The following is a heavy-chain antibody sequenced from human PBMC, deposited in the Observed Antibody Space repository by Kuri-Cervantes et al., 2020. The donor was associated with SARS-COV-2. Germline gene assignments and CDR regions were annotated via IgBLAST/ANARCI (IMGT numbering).Heavy chain of an antibody. J-gene: IGHJ4*02. CDR2: TYYRSKWYN. Sequence: SQTLSLTCAISGDSVSSNSAAWNWIRQSPSRGLEWLGRTYYRSKWYNDYAVSVKSRITINPDTSKNQFSLQLNSVTPEDTAVYYCARAHYYYDSSGYYPLDYWGQGTLVTVSS. V-gene: IGHV6-1*01. CDR3: ARAHYYYDSSGYYPLDY. D-gene: IGHD3-22*01. CDR1: GDSVSSNSAA.